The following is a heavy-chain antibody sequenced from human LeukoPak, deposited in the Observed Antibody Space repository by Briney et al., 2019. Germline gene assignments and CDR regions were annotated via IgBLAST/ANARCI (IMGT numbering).Heavy chain of an antibody. Sequence: GASVKVSCKASGYTFTDYYLHWVRQAPGQGFEWMGRINPNSGDTNYAQKFQGRVTMTRDTSISTAHMEMSRLRSDDTAVYYCARANFRYCSSTTCLFDYWGQGTLVTVSS. V-gene: IGHV1-2*06. CDR3: ARANFRYCSSTTCLFDY. CDR1: GYTFTDYY. D-gene: IGHD2-2*01. J-gene: IGHJ4*02. CDR2: INPNSGDT.